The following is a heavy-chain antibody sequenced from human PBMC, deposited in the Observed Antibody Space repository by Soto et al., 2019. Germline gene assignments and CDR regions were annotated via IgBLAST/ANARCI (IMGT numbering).Heavy chain of an antibody. D-gene: IGHD3-3*01. CDR2: IVVGSGNT. Sequence: QMQLVQSGPEVKKPGTSVKVSCKVSGFTFITSTVQWVRQARGQPLEWIGWIVVGSGNTIYAQKFPESVTFTRDESTSTAYMELSSLRSEDTGVYYCAAGEYHDTSGYSSDYWGQGTLVTVSS. CDR1: GFTFITST. CDR3: AAGEYHDTSGYSSDY. J-gene: IGHJ4*02. V-gene: IGHV1-58*01.